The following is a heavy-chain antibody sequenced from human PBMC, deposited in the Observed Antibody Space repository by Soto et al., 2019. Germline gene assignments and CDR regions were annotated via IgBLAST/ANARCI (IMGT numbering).Heavy chain of an antibody. V-gene: IGHV4-59*08. Sequence: SETLSLTCTVSGDSISSYYWSWIRQPPGKGLEWIGYIYHSGSTNYNPSLKSRVTISVDTSNNQFSLKLSSVTAADTAVYYCARRSCPNGVCNLFPWGQGTLVTVSS. CDR2: IYHSGST. J-gene: IGHJ5*02. D-gene: IGHD2-8*01. CDR1: GDSISSYY. CDR3: ARRSCPNGVCNLFP.